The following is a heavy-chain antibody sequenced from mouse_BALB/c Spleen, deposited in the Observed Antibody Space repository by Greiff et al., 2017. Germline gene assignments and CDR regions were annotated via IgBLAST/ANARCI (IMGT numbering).Heavy chain of an antibody. D-gene: IGHD2-14*01. Sequence: QVQLQQSGPGLVAPSQRLSITCTVSGFSLTSYGVSWVRQPPGKGLEWLGVIWGDGSTHYHSALISRLSISTSNSKSHVFLKQNSLQTDDTATYYCAKSYYRYDGYAMDYWGQGTSVTVSS. V-gene: IGHV2-3*01. CDR2: IWGDGST. J-gene: IGHJ4*01. CDR1: GFSLTSYG. CDR3: AKSYYRYDGYAMDY.